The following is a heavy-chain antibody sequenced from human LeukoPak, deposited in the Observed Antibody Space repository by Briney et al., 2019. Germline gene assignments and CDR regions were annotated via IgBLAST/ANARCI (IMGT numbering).Heavy chain of an antibody. CDR2: INHSGST. Sequence: SETLSLTCGVYGGSFSAYYWTWIRQPPGKGLEWIGEINHSGSTNYNPSLKSRVTISVDTSKNQFSLKLSSVTAADTAVYYCASRLQAGDFWSGYDFDYWGQGTLVTVSS. CDR3: ASRLQAGDFWSGYDFDY. CDR1: GGSFSAYY. J-gene: IGHJ4*02. D-gene: IGHD3-3*01. V-gene: IGHV4-34*01.